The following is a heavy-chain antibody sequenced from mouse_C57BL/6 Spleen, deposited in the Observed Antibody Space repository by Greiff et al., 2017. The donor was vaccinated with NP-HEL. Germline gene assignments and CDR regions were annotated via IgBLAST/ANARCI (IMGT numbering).Heavy chain of an antibody. CDR1: GYAFSSYW. CDR3: EGGPGMRAWFAY. Sequence: QVQLQQSGAELVKPGASVKISCKASGYAFSSYWMNWVKQRPGKGLEWIGQIYPGDGDTNYNGKFKGKATLTADKSSSTAYLQLSSLTSEDSAVYVCEGGPGMRAWFAYWGQGTLVTVSA. J-gene: IGHJ3*01. V-gene: IGHV1-80*01. CDR2: IYPGDGDT.